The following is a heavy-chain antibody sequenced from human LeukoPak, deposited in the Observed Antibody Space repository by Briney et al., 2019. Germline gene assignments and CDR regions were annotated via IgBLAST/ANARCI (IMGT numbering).Heavy chain of an antibody. D-gene: IGHD2-2*01. CDR1: GGSFSGYY. CDR2: INHSGST. Sequence: SGTLSLTCAVYGGSFSGYYWSWIRQPPGKGLEWIGEINHSGSTNYNPSLKSRVTISVDTSKNQFSLKLSSVTAADTAVYYCARGRGKIVVVPAADFDYWGQGTLVTVSS. CDR3: ARGRGKIVVVPAADFDY. J-gene: IGHJ4*02. V-gene: IGHV4-34*01.